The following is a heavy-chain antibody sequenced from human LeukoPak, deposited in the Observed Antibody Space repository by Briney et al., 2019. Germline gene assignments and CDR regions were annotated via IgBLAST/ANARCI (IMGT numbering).Heavy chain of an antibody. CDR1: GFTFSSYS. J-gene: IGHJ4*02. Sequence: GGSLRLSCAASGFTFSSYSMNWVRQAPGKGLEWVSYISSTNGYIYYADSVRGRFTISRDNAKNSLSLQMNSLRAEDTAVYYCARGRSTWHLDYWGQGTLVTVSS. V-gene: IGHV3-21*01. CDR2: ISSTNGYI. CDR3: ARGRSTWHLDY. D-gene: IGHD1-26*01.